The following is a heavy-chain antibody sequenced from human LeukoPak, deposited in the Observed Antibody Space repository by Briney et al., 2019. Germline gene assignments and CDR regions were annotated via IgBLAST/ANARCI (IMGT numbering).Heavy chain of an antibody. V-gene: IGHV3-23*01. Sequence: GGSLRLSCAASGFTFSSYAMSWVRQAPGKGLEWVPAIGGSGGGTYYADSVKGRFTISRDNSKNTLYQQMNNLRAEDTAVYYCAKDSYSSSSGPVDYWGQGTLVTVSS. D-gene: IGHD6-6*01. CDR2: IGGSGGGT. CDR1: GFTFSSYA. CDR3: AKDSYSSSSGPVDY. J-gene: IGHJ4*02.